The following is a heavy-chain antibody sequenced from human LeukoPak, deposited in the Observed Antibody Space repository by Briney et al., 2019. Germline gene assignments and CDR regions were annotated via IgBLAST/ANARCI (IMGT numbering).Heavy chain of an antibody. V-gene: IGHV1-24*01. J-gene: IGHJ5*02. D-gene: IGHD2-15*01. CDR2: FDPEDGET. Sequence: GVSVKVSCKVSGYTLTELSMHWVRQAPGKGLEWMGGFDPEDGETIYAQKFQGRVTMTEDTSTDTAYMELSSLRSEDTAVYYCATDLGVVEFNWFDPWGQGTLVTVSS. CDR3: ATDLGVVEFNWFDP. CDR1: GYTLTELS.